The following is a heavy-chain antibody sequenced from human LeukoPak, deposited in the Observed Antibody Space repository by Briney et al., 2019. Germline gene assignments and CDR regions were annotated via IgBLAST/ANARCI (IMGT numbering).Heavy chain of an antibody. J-gene: IGHJ4*02. D-gene: IGHD1-1*01. CDR1: GGSINSYY. V-gene: IGHV4-59*01. CDR3: AGNARGTIDY. Sequence: SETLSLTCTVSGGSINSYYWSWIRQPPGKGLGCIGYIYYSGYTKYNPSLKSRVTISVDTSKNQFSLKLSSVTAADTAVYYCAGNARGTIDYWGQGTLVTVSS. CDR2: IYYSGYT.